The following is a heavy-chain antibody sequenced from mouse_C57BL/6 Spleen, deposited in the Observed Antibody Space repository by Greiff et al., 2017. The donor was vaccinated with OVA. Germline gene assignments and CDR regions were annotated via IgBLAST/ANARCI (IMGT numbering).Heavy chain of an antibody. Sequence: QVQLQQPGAELVKPGASVKMSCKASGYTFTSYWITWVKQRPGQGLEWIGDIYPGSGSTNYNEKFKSKATLTVDTSSSTAYMQLSSLTSEDSAVYYWAREKDSSGRGFAYWGQGTLVTVSA. CDR2: IYPGSGST. CDR1: GYTFTSYW. J-gene: IGHJ3*01. D-gene: IGHD3-2*02. CDR3: AREKDSSGRGFAY. V-gene: IGHV1-55*01.